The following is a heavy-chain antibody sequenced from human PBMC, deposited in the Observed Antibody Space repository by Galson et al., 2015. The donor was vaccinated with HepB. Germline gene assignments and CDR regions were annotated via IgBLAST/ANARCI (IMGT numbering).Heavy chain of an antibody. CDR3: ARDLGGSCFFDF. V-gene: IGHV1-2*02. CDR1: GFTFTDYY. J-gene: IGHJ4*02. Sequence: SVKVSCKASGFTFTDYYMHWVRQAPGQGLEWMGCINPNTGGTNYAQTFQGRVTITRDTSISTPYMELSRLRSDDTAVYYCARDLGGSCFFDFWGQGTLVTVSS. D-gene: IGHD2-15*01. CDR2: INPNTGGT.